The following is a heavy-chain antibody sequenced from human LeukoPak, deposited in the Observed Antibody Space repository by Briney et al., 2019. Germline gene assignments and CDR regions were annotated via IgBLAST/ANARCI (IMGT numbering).Heavy chain of an antibody. V-gene: IGHV1-18*01. CDR2: ISAYNGNT. D-gene: IGHD6-13*01. CDR3: ARDLWGGSSWYSGSSY. Sequence: ASVKVSCKASGYTFTSYGISWVRQASGQGLEWMGWISAYNGNTNYAQKLQGRVTMTTDTSTSTAYMELRSLRSDDTAVYYCARDLWGGSSWYSGSSYWGQGTLVTVSS. J-gene: IGHJ4*02. CDR1: GYTFTSYG.